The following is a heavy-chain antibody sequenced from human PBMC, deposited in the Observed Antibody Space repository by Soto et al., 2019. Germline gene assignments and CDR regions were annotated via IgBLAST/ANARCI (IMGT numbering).Heavy chain of an antibody. D-gene: IGHD6-13*01. CDR3: ARQDYSTTWYLNY. J-gene: IGHJ4*02. CDR1: GITFSSYG. V-gene: IGHV3-23*01. CDR2: ISGNGDST. Sequence: PGGSLRLSCVASGITFSSYGMSWVRQAPGKGLEWVSGISGNGDSTYYADYVKGRFTISRDNSKNTLYLQMNSLRAEDTAVYYCARQDYSTTWYLNYWGQGTLVTVSS.